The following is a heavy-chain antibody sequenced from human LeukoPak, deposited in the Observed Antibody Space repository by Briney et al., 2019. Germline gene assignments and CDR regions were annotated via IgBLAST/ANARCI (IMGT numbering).Heavy chain of an antibody. CDR1: GGSISSYY. CDR2: IYTSGTN. CDR3: TRAGGYYGSGSYQHTFDP. Sequence: SETLSLSCTVSGGSISSYYWSWIRQPAGKGLEWIGCIYTSGTNNYNPAPKSRVTMSFDTSKNQFSLKLSSVTAADTAVYYCTRAGGYYGSGSYQHTFDPWGQGTLVTVSS. J-gene: IGHJ5*02. V-gene: IGHV4-4*07. D-gene: IGHD3-10*01.